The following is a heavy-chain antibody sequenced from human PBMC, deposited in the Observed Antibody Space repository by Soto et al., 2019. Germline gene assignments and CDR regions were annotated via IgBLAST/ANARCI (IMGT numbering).Heavy chain of an antibody. D-gene: IGHD3-3*01. V-gene: IGHV3-23*01. J-gene: IGHJ6*02. Sequence: GGSLRLSCAASGFTFSSYAMSWVRQAPGKGLEWVSAISGSGGSTYYADSVKGRFTISRDNSKNTLYLQMNSLRAEDTAVYYCACSSPFVTIFEVVTCSRYYGMDVWGQGTTVTVSS. CDR2: ISGSGGST. CDR3: ACSSPFVTIFEVVTCSRYYGMDV. CDR1: GFTFSSYA.